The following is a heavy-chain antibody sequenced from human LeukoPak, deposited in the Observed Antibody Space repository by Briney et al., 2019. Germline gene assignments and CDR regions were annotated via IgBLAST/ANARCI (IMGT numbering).Heavy chain of an antibody. V-gene: IGHV1-2*02. CDR3: ARVWSGGWYEYYYYREV. J-gene: IGHJ6*03. CDR2: INPNSGGT. CDR1: GYTFTGYY. D-gene: IGHD6-19*01. Sequence: ASVKVSCKASGYTFTGYYMHWVRQAPGQGLEWMGWINPNSGGTNYAQKFQGRVTMTRDTSISTAYMELSRLRSDDTAVYYCARVWSGGWYEYYYYREVGGKGTTFTISS.